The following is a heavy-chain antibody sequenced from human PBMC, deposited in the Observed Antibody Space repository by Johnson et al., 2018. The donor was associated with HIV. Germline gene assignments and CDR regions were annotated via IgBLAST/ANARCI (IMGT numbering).Heavy chain of an antibody. Sequence: QVQLVESGGGVVQPGGSLRLSCAASGFTFSSYGMHWVRQAPGKGLEWVAFIRYDGSKKYSADSVKGRFTISRDNSKNTLYLQMNSLRAEDTAVYYCARGWRGITMIDAFDIWGLGTMVTVSS. D-gene: IGHD3-22*01. V-gene: IGHV3-30*02. CDR3: ARGWRGITMIDAFDI. J-gene: IGHJ3*02. CDR1: GFTFSSYG. CDR2: IRYDGSKK.